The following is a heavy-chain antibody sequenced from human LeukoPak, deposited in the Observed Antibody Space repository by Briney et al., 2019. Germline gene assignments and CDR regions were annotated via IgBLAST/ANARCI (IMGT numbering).Heavy chain of an antibody. Sequence: KPSETLSLTCTVSGYSISSGYYWGWIRQPPGKRLEWIGSIYHSGSTYYNPSLKSRVTISVDTSKNQFSLKLSSVTAADTAVYYCARAGEKEWLLYWFDPWGQGTLVTVSS. D-gene: IGHD3-3*01. V-gene: IGHV4-38-2*02. J-gene: IGHJ5*02. CDR3: ARAGEKEWLLYWFDP. CDR2: IYHSGST. CDR1: GYSISSGYY.